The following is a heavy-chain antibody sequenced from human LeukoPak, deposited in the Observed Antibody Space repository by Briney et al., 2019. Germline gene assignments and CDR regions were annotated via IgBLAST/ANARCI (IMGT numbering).Heavy chain of an antibody. CDR2: IYYSGST. D-gene: IGHD6-19*01. Sequence: PSETLSLTCTVSGGSISSYHWSWIRQPPGKGLEWIGYIYYSGSTNYNPSLKSRVTISVDTSKNQFSLKLSSVTAADTAVYYCARAGQQWLVSDYYMDVWGKGTTVTISS. J-gene: IGHJ6*03. V-gene: IGHV4-59*01. CDR1: GGSISSYH. CDR3: ARAGQQWLVSDYYMDV.